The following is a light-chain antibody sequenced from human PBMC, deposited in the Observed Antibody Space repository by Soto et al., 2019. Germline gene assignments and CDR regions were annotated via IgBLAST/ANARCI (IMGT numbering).Light chain of an antibody. J-gene: IGLJ1*01. Sequence: QSALTQPASVSGSPGQSITISCTGTSSDIRDYNYVSWYQQHPGKPPKLMIYDVSNRPSGVSNRFSGSKSGNTASLAISGLQAEDEADYYCTSYTRSSTYVFGTGTKLTVL. CDR1: SSDIRDYNY. CDR3: TSYTRSSTYV. V-gene: IGLV2-14*01. CDR2: DVS.